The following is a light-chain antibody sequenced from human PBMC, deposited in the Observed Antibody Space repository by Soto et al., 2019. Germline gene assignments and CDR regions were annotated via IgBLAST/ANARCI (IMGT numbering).Light chain of an antibody. CDR2: EVS. CDR1: SSDLGAYKY. J-gene: IGLJ1*01. CDR3: SSYTNTSTLV. Sequence: QSALTQPASVSVSPGQMITISCAGTSSDLGAYKYVSWYQQHPDKAPKLILYEVSRRPSGVSNRFSGSKSGNTASLTISGLLAEDEADYSCSSYTNTSTLVFGTGTKVTVL. V-gene: IGLV2-14*03.